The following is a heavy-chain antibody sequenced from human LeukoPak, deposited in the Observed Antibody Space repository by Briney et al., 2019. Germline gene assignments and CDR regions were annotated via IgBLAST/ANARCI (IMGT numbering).Heavy chain of an antibody. CDR1: GYTFTGYY. J-gene: IGHJ4*02. V-gene: IGHV1-2*02. CDR3: ARNFGWFGELDLDY. D-gene: IGHD3-10*01. Sequence: ASVKVSCKASGYTFTGYYMHWVRQAPGQGLEWMGWINPNSGGTNYAQKFQGRVTMTRDTSISTAYMELSRLRSDDTAVYYCARNFGWFGELDLDYWGQGTLVTVSS. CDR2: INPNSGGT.